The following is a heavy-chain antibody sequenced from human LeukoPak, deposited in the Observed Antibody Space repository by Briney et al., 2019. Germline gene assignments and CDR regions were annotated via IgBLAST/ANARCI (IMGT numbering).Heavy chain of an antibody. Sequence: GGSLRLSCAASGFTFDDYAMHWVRQAPGKGLEWVSGISWNSGSIGYADSVKGRFTISRDNAKNSLYLQMNSLRAEDMALYYCAKGGYALSTRFDYWGQGTLVTVSS. CDR3: AKGGYALSTRFDY. CDR2: ISWNSGSI. V-gene: IGHV3-9*03. D-gene: IGHD5-12*01. CDR1: GFTFDDYA. J-gene: IGHJ4*02.